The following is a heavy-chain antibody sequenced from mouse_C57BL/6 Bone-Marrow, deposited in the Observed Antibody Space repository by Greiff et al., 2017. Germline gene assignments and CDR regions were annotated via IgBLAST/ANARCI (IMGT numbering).Heavy chain of an antibody. CDR2: IYPRSGNT. V-gene: IGHV1-81*01. J-gene: IGHJ1*03. CDR3: ASRYFDV. Sequence: VKQRTGQGLEWIGEIYPRSGNTYYNEKFKGKATLTADKSSSTAYMELRSLTSEDSAVYFCASRYFDVWGTGTTVTVSS.